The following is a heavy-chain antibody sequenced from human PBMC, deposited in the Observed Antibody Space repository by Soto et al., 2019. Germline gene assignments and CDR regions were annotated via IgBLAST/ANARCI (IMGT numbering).Heavy chain of an antibody. CDR3: AKDRQGYGYSYGNDAFDI. CDR2: ISGSGGST. V-gene: IGHV3-23*01. D-gene: IGHD5-18*01. Sequence: PGGSLRLSCAASGFTFSSCAMSWARQAPGKGLEWVSAISGSGGSTYYADSVKGRFTISRDNSKNTLYLQMNSLRAEDTAVYYCAKDRQGYGYSYGNDAFDIWGQGTMVTVSS. J-gene: IGHJ3*02. CDR1: GFTFSSCA.